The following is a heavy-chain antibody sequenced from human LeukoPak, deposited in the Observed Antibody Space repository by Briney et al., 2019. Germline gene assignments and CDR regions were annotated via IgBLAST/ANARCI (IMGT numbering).Heavy chain of an antibody. CDR3: ARRVGAFDI. J-gene: IGHJ3*02. Sequence: SETLSLTCAVSGGSISSGGYSWSWIRQPPGKGLEWIGYIYHSGSTYYNPSLKSRVTISVDTSKNQFSLKLSSVTAADTAVYYCARRVGAFDIWGQGTMVTVSS. V-gene: IGHV4-30-2*03. CDR1: GGSISSGGYS. CDR2: IYHSGST.